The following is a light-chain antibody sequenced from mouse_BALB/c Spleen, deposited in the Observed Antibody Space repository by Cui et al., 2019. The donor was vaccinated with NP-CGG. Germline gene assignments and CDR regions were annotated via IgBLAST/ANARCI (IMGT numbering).Light chain of an antibody. V-gene: IGLV1*01. CDR2: GTN. Sequence: VAPQAAPTTSPGETVTFTCRSNTGAVTTSNYANWVQEKPDHLFTGLIGGTNNRAPGVPARFSGSLIGDKAALTITGSQTEDEAIYFCALWYSNHWVFGGGTKLTVL. CDR1: TGAVTTSNY. CDR3: ALWYSNHWV. J-gene: IGLJ1*01.